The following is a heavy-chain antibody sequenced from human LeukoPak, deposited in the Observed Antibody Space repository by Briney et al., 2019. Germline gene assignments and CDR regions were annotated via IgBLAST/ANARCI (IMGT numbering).Heavy chain of an antibody. V-gene: IGHV1-18*01. Sequence: GASVTVSCKASGYTFSSYGITWVRQAPGQGLERMGWISAYKGNTKYAQKLQGRVIMSTDTSTSTAYMEMRSLRSDDTAVYFCARDLTRDGYTWFDPWGQGTLVTVSS. D-gene: IGHD5-24*01. CDR1: GYTFSSYG. CDR3: ARDLTRDGYTWFDP. J-gene: IGHJ5*02. CDR2: ISAYKGNT.